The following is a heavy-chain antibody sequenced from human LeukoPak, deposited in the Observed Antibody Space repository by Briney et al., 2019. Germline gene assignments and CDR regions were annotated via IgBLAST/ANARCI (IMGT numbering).Heavy chain of an antibody. J-gene: IGHJ3*02. V-gene: IGHV4-59*01. CDR2: IYYSGST. CDR1: GGSFSGYY. D-gene: IGHD4-23*01. Sequence: PSETLSLTCAVYGGSFSGYYWSWIRQPPGKGLEFIGYIYYSGSTNYNPSLKSRVTISIDTSKNQFSLKLSSVTAADTAVYYCARVHGGHSLRAFDIWGQGTMVSVSS. CDR3: ARVHGGHSLRAFDI.